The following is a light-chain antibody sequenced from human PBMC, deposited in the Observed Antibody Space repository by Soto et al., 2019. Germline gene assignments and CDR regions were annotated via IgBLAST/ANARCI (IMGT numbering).Light chain of an antibody. CDR3: SSFEASNNLL. V-gene: IGLV2-8*01. CDR1: SSDVGGYNY. Sequence: QSVLTQPPSAAGSPGQSVTISCTGTSSDVGGYNYVSWYQQHPGKAPKLMIYEVSKRPSGVPDRFSGSKSGNTASLTVSGLQVEDEADYYCSSFEASNNLLFGGGTKLTVL. J-gene: IGLJ2*01. CDR2: EVS.